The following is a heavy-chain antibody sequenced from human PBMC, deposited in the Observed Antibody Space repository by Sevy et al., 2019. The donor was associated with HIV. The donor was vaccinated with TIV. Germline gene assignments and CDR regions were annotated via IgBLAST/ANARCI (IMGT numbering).Heavy chain of an antibody. Sequence: ASVKVSCKVSRYTLAKFSIHWVRQAPGKGLEWMTSFDPEDGDPEDGKTIYAQKFLGRVTMTEDTSTDTAYMELSSLRSDDTAVYYCATTKDYYDSSGYPFDYWGQGTLVTVSS. V-gene: IGHV1-24*01. J-gene: IGHJ4*01. CDR3: ATTKDYYDSSGYPFDY. D-gene: IGHD3-22*01. CDR2: FDPEDGDPEDGKT. CDR1: RYTLAKFS.